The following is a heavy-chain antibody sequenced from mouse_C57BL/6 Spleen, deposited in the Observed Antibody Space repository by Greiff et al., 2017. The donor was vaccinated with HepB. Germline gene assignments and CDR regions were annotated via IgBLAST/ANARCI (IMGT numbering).Heavy chain of an antibody. CDR1: GYTFTSYW. V-gene: IGHV1-55*01. D-gene: IGHD1-1*01. J-gene: IGHJ4*01. CDR2: IYPGSGST. Sequence: QVQLQQSGAELVKPGASVKMSCKASGYTFTSYWITWVKQRPGQGLEWIGDIYPGSGSTNYNEKFKSKATLTVDTSSSTAYMQLSSLTSEDSAVYYCAGPNYYGSSYYAMDYWGQGTSVTVSS. CDR3: AGPNYYGSSYYAMDY.